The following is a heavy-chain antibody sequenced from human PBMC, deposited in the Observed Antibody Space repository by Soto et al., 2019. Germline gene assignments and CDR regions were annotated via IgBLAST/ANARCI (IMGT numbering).Heavy chain of an antibody. D-gene: IGHD1-26*01. CDR3: TTLGSPPGGSYFFGAGRHYWYFDL. CDR1: GFTFSNAW. V-gene: IGHV3-15*01. Sequence: PGGSLRLSCAASGFTFSNAWMSWVRQAPGKGLEWVGRIKSKTDGGTTDYAAPVKGRFTISRDDSKNTLYLQMNSLKTEDTAVYYCTTLGSPPGGSYFFGAGRHYWYFDLWGRGTLVTVS. CDR2: IKSKTDGGTT. J-gene: IGHJ2*01.